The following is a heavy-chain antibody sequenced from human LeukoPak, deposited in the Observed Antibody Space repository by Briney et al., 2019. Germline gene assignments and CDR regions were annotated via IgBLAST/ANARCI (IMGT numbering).Heavy chain of an antibody. D-gene: IGHD3-22*01. CDR3: AYNHSSGYGTFDY. V-gene: IGHV4-59*12. CDR1: GGSISSYY. CDR2: ISDIGST. Sequence: SETLSLTCTVSGGSISSYYWSWIRQPPGKGLEWIAYISDIGSTNYNPSLKSRVTISVDTSKNQFSLKLSSVTAADTAVYYCAYNHSSGYGTFDYWGQGTLVTVSS. J-gene: IGHJ4*02.